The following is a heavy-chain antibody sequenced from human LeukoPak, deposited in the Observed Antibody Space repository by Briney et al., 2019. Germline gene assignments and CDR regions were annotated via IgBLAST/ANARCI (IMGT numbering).Heavy chain of an antibody. D-gene: IGHD1-7*01. CDR2: ISRSASTI. J-gene: IGHJ4*02. V-gene: IGHV3-48*03. CDR3: ATTPANLNYASDH. Sequence: GGSLRLSCSGYGCLLRAYGMKWGRQAPGKGLEWGAYISRSASTIYYADSVRGRFTISSDDAKNSLYLQMTTLRDDHTAFYYCATTPANLNYASDHWGQGTLVTVSS. CDR1: GCLLRAYG.